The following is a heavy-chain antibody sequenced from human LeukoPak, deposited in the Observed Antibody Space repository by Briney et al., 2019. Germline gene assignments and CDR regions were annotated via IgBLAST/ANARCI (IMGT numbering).Heavy chain of an antibody. Sequence: GGSLRLSCAASGFTFDDYGMSWVRQAPGKGLEWVSGINWNGGSTGYADSVKGRFTISRDNAKNSLYLQMNSLRAEDTAVYYCARDQLYCSGGYCYKDYWGQGTLVTVSS. CDR2: INWNGGST. D-gene: IGHD2-15*01. J-gene: IGHJ4*02. CDR3: ARDQLYCSGGYCYKDY. V-gene: IGHV3-20*04. CDR1: GFTFDDYG.